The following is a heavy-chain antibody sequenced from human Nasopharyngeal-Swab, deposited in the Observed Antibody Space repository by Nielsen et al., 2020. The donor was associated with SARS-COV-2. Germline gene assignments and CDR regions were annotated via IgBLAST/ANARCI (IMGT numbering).Heavy chain of an antibody. CDR1: GFTFSSYS. V-gene: IGHV3-21*01. Sequence: LKISCAASGFTFSSYSMNWVRQAPGKGLEWVSSISSSSSYIYYADSVKGRFTISRDNAKNSLYLQMNSLRAEDTAVYYCARGLSSGWYGGIDYWGQGTLVTVSS. CDR2: ISSSSSYI. J-gene: IGHJ4*02. CDR3: ARGLSSGWYGGIDY. D-gene: IGHD6-19*01.